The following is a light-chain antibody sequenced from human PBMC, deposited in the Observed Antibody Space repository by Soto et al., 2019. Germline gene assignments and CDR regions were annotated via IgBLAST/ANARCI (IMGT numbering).Light chain of an antibody. CDR3: ASYTSSSTSVI. Sequence: QSVLTQPASVSGSPGQSITISCTGTSSDVGGYKYVSWYQQHPDKAPKLIIFEVSNRRSGISSRFSGSKSGNTASLTISGLQAEDEADYYCASYTSSSTSVIFGRGTKLTVL. CDR1: SSDVGGYKY. CDR2: EVS. V-gene: IGLV2-14*01. J-gene: IGLJ2*01.